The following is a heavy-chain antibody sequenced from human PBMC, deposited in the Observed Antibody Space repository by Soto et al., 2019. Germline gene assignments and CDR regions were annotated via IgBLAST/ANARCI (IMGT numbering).Heavy chain of an antibody. D-gene: IGHD3-16*02. CDR1: GFTVCSYD. CDR3: ARAPGELSSGWFDP. V-gene: IGHV3-13*01. CDR2: IGTAGDT. Sequence: PGGSPRISCAASGFTVCSYDMDWVCQATGKGLEWVSAIGTAGDTYYPGSVKGRFTISRENAKNSLYLQMNSLRAEDTAVYYCARAPGELSSGWFDPWGQGTLLTVSS. J-gene: IGHJ5*02.